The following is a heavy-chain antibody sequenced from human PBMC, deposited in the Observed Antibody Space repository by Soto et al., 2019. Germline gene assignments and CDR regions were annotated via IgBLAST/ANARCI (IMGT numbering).Heavy chain of an antibody. CDR1: GFTFSSYG. CDR2: ICDGGGST. D-gene: IGHD3-3*01. J-gene: IGHJ5*02. Sequence: PGGSLRLSCAASGFTFSSYGMHWVRQAPGKGLEWVAAICDGGGSTYYADSVKGRFTISRDNSKNTLYLQMNSLRAEDTAVYYCAKVPLRGFLEWTHTYNWFDPWGQGTLVTVSS. V-gene: IGHV3-23*01. CDR3: AKVPLRGFLEWTHTYNWFDP.